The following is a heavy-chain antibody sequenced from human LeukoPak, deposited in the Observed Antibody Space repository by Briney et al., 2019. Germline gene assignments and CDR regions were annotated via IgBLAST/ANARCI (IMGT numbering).Heavy chain of an antibody. Sequence: GGSLRLSCAASGFTFSSYAMSWVRQAPGKGLEWVSAISGSGGSTYYADSVKGRFTISRDNSKNSLYLQMNNLRAEDTAVYYCARSSNYARHWGQGTLVTVSS. V-gene: IGHV3-23*01. CDR1: GFTFSSYA. D-gene: IGHD4-4*01. J-gene: IGHJ4*02. CDR2: ISGSGGST. CDR3: ARSSNYARH.